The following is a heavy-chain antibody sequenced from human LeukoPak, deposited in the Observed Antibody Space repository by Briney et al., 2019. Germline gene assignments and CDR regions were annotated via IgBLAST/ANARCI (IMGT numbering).Heavy chain of an antibody. CDR3: ARDGGDTAMVLTR. Sequence: GGSLRLSCAASGFTFSSYAMSWVRQAPGKGLEWEANIKQDGSEKYYVDSVKGRFTISRDNAKNSLYLQMNSLRAEDTAVYYCARDGGDTAMVLTRWGRGTLVTVSS. D-gene: IGHD5-18*01. CDR1: GFTFSSYA. V-gene: IGHV3-7*01. J-gene: IGHJ4*02. CDR2: IKQDGSEK.